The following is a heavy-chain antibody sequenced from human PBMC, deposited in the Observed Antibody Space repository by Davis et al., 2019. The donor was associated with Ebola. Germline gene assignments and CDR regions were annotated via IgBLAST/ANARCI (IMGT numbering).Heavy chain of an antibody. CDR1: GFTFSNAW. V-gene: IGHV3-23*01. Sequence: PGGSLRLSCAASGFTFSNAWMNWVRQAPGKGLEWVSSIGGDSYGTAYADSVKGRFTISRDSFKNTLFLQMNNLTADDTAVYFCAKDVRGFNRPSDFWGQGALVTVSS. D-gene: IGHD6-25*01. CDR3: AKDVRGFNRPSDF. J-gene: IGHJ4*02. CDR2: IGGDSYGT.